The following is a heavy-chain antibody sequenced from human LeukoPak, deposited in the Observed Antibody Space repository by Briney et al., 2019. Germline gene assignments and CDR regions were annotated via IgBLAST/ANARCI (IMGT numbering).Heavy chain of an antibody. CDR3: ARDKPSGDYLFDY. V-gene: IGHV4-34*01. CDR1: GGSFSGYY. Sequence: SETLSLTCAVYGGSFSGYYWSWIRQPPGKGLEWIGEINHSGSTNYNPSLKSRVTISVDTSKNQFSLKLSSVTAADTAVYYCARDKPSGDYLFDYWGQGTLVTVSS. CDR2: INHSGST. D-gene: IGHD3-10*01. J-gene: IGHJ4*02.